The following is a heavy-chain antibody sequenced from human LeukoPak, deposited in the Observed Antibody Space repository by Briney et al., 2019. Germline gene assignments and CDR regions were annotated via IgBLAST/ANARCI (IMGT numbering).Heavy chain of an antibody. D-gene: IGHD5-18*01. V-gene: IGHV3-7*01. CDR2: IKQDGSDK. J-gene: IGHJ4*02. Sequence: GESLRLSCAASGFTFSSSWMGWVRQAPGKGLEWVANIKQDGSDKYYVDSVKGRFTISRDNAKNSLYLQMNSLRVGDTAVYYCARVEGTAMAYYFDYWGQGILVTVSS. CDR1: GFTFSSSW. CDR3: ARVEGTAMAYYFDY.